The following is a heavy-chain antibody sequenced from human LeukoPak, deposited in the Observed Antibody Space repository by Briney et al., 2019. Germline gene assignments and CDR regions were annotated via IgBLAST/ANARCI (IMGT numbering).Heavy chain of an antibody. D-gene: IGHD3-3*01. CDR3: ARDGMFWSGYYMGLNWFDP. Sequence: PSETLSLTCTVSGYSISSGYYWGWIRQPPGKGLEWIGSIYHSGSTYYNPSLKSRVTISVDTSKNQFSLKLSSVTAADTAVYYCARDGMFWSGYYMGLNWFDPWGQGTLVTVSS. CDR2: IYHSGST. CDR1: GYSISSGYY. V-gene: IGHV4-38-2*02. J-gene: IGHJ5*02.